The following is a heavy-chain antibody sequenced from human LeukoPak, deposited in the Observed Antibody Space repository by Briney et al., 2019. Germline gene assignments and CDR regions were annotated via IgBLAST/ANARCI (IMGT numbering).Heavy chain of an antibody. Sequence: KSSETLSLTCTVSGGSISSSSYYWGWIRQPPGKGLEWIGSMFYSGSTYYNPSLKSRVTISVDTSKNQFSLKLSSVTAVDKAVYYCARRVAATRYFDYWGQGTLVTVSS. CDR1: GGSISSSSYY. CDR3: ARRVAATRYFDY. J-gene: IGHJ4*02. CDR2: MFYSGST. D-gene: IGHD6-19*01. V-gene: IGHV4-39*01.